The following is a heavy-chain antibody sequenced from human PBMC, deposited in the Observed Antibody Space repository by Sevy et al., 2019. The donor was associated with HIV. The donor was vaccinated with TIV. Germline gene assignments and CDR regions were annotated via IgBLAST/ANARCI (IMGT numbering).Heavy chain of an antibody. Sequence: GASVKVSCKASGDTFTNNYIHWVRQAPGQGLEWMGMVDPSAGNTTYAQKFQGRVTMTRDTSTSILYMDLSSLRSEDTAVYYCARADPDQHFDSWGQGTLVTVSS. CDR3: ARADPDQHFDS. CDR2: VDPSAGNT. V-gene: IGHV1-46*01. J-gene: IGHJ4*02. CDR1: GDTFTNNY.